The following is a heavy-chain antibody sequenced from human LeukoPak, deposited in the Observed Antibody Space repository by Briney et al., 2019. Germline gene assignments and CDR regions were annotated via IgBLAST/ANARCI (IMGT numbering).Heavy chain of an antibody. J-gene: IGHJ4*02. V-gene: IGHV3-23*01. D-gene: IGHD3-9*01. Sequence: GGTLRLSCAASKFTFSSHGMSWVRQTPGKGLEWVSSTTSTGRSTYYADSVKGRFTISRDNSKNTLFLQMNDLRPDDTAVYYCAKYSVPNNFDVLTGYYRGRYFDSWGQGTLVTVSS. CDR3: AKYSVPNNFDVLTGYYRGRYFDS. CDR1: KFTFSSHG. CDR2: TTSTGRST.